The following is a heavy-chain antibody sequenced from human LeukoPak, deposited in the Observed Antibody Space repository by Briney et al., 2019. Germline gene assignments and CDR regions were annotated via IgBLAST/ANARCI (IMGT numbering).Heavy chain of an antibody. CDR1: GYSISSGYY. CDR2: IYHSGST. Sequence: SETLSLTCTVSGYSISSGYYWGWIRQPPGKGLEWIGSIYHSGSTYYNPSLQSRVTISIDTAKNQFSLNLSSVTAADTAIYYCARSYCGRDCYVYYYYYMDVWGKGTTVTISS. J-gene: IGHJ6*03. D-gene: IGHD2-21*02. V-gene: IGHV4-38-2*02. CDR3: ARSYCGRDCYVYYYYYMDV.